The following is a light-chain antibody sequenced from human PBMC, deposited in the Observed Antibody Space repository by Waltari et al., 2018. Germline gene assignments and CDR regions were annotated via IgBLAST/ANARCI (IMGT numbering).Light chain of an antibody. CDR1: SSDVVCYNS. Sequence: QSALTQPPSASGSPGQSVTISCTGTSSDVVCYNSVPWYQHHPGKAPKLMISEVNKLPSGVPYRFSGSKSGNTASLTVSVLQADDEADYYCTSYAGSHNWVFGGGTKLTVL. CDR3: TSYAGSHNWV. J-gene: IGLJ2*01. V-gene: IGLV2-8*01. CDR2: EVN.